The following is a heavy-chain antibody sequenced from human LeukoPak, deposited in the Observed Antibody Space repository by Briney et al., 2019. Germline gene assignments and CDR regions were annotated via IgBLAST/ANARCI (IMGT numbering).Heavy chain of an antibody. V-gene: IGHV4-38-2*02. J-gene: IGHJ4*02. D-gene: IGHD3-10*01. CDR1: GYSISSDYY. CDR2: IYHSGST. Sequence: SETLSLTCTVSGYSISSDYYWGWIRQPPGKGLEWIGSIYHSGSTYYNPSLKSRVTISVDTSKNQFSLKLSSVTAADTAVYYCARQTGSGLFSLPGGQGTLVTVSS. CDR3: ARQTGSGLFSLP.